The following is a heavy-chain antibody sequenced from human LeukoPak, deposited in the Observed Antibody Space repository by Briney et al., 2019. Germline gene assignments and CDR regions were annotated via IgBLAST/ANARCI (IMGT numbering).Heavy chain of an antibody. CDR1: GGSISSYY. CDR3: AREGASDDAFDI. J-gene: IGHJ3*02. D-gene: IGHD1-26*01. CDR2: IYYSGST. Sequence: PSETLSLTCTVSGGSISSYYWSWIRQPPGEGLEWIGYIYYSGSTNYNPSLKSRVAISVDTSKNQFSLNLTSVTTADTAVYYCAREGASDDAFDIWGQGTMVTVSS. V-gene: IGHV4-59*01.